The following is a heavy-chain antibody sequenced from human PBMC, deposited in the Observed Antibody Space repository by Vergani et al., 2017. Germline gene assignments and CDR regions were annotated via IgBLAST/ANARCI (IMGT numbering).Heavy chain of an antibody. CDR2: ISYNGGNQ. V-gene: IGHV3-33*05. D-gene: IGHD6-13*01. CDR3: TRDVADTHSSIWPLNYHYFMDV. CDR1: GFKFSNFG. J-gene: IGHJ6*03. Sequence: QVQLVESGGNLVQPGRSLRLSCAADGFKFSNFGMHWVRQVPGKGLEWVAFISYNGGNQYYADSVQGRFTISRDNTKNILYLQMSSLRVEDTALYYCTRDVADTHSSIWPLNYHYFMDVWGEGTTVTVSS.